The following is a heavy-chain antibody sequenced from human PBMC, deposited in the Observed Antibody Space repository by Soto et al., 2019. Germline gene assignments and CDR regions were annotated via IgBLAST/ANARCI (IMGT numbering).Heavy chain of an antibody. CDR3: ARALKLGISVDY. Sequence: SETLSLTCAVYGGSFSGYYWSWIRQPPGKGLEWIGEINHSGSTNYNPPLKSRVTISVDTSKNQFSLKLSFLTAADTAVYYCARALKLGISVDYWGQGTLVTVSS. D-gene: IGHD7-27*01. V-gene: IGHV4-34*01. J-gene: IGHJ4*02. CDR1: GGSFSGYY. CDR2: INHSGST.